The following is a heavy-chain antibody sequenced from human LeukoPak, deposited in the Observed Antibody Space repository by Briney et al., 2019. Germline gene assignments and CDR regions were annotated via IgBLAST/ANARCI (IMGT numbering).Heavy chain of an antibody. J-gene: IGHJ4*02. Sequence: GSLRLSCAASGFTFSSYWMSWVRQAPGKGLEWVANIKQDGSEKYYVDSAKGRFTISRDNAKNSLYLQMNSLRAEDTAVYYCARDGGVGATAAFDYWGQGTLVTVSS. CDR1: GFTFSSYW. D-gene: IGHD1-26*01. CDR2: IKQDGSEK. CDR3: ARDGGVGATAAFDY. V-gene: IGHV3-7*01.